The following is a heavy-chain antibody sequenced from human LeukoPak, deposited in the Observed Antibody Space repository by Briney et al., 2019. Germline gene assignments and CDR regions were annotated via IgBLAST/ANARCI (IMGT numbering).Heavy chain of an antibody. V-gene: IGHV3-23*01. Sequence: GGSLRLSCAASGFTFSSYAMGWVRQAPGKGLEWVSAISGSGGSTYYADSVKGRFTISRDNSKNTLYLQMNSLRAEDTAVYYCAKESLQGELSGTSDYWGQGTLVTVSS. CDR1: GFTFSSYA. D-gene: IGHD3-16*02. J-gene: IGHJ4*02. CDR3: AKESLQGELSGTSDY. CDR2: ISGSGGST.